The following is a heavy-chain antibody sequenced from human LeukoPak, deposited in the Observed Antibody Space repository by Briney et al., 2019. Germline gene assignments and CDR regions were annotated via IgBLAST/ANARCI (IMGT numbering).Heavy chain of an antibody. V-gene: IGHV1-18*01. CDR2: ISTYNGNA. CDR3: ARDPSYCGGDCYAFDI. Sequence: GASVTVSCKASGYTFISYGISWVRQAPGQGLEWMGWISTYNGNANYAQKLQGRVTMTTDTSTSIAYMELRSLRSDDTAVYYCARDPSYCGGDCYAFDIWGQGTMVTVSS. J-gene: IGHJ3*02. CDR1: GYTFISYG. D-gene: IGHD2-21*02.